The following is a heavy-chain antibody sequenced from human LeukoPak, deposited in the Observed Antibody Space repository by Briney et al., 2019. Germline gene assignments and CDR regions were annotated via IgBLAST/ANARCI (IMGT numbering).Heavy chain of an antibody. Sequence: KPSETLSLTCTVAGGSISSYYWSWIRQPPGKGLEWIGYIYKSGSTNYTPSLKSRVTISVDTSKNQFSLKLSSVTAADTAVYYCARCRSYDSSGYCDAVDIWGQGTMVIVSS. CDR3: ARCRSYDSSGYCDAVDI. CDR1: GGSISSYY. D-gene: IGHD3-22*01. CDR2: IYKSGST. J-gene: IGHJ3*02. V-gene: IGHV4-59*01.